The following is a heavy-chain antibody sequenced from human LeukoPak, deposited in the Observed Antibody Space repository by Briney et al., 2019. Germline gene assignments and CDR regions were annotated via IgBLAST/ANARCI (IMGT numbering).Heavy chain of an antibody. CDR3: AREGTKIAVAGTMGY. V-gene: IGHV1-2*02. CDR2: INPNSGGT. CDR1: GYTFTGYY. D-gene: IGHD6-19*01. J-gene: IGHJ4*02. Sequence: ASVKVSCKASGYTFTGYYMHWVRQAPGQGLEWMGWINPNSGGTNYAQKFQGRVTMTRDTSISTAYMELSRPRSDDAAVYYCAREGTKIAVAGTMGYWGQGTLVTVSS.